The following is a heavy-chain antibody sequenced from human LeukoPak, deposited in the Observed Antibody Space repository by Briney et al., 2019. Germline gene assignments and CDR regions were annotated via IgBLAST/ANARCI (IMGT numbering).Heavy chain of an antibody. D-gene: IGHD5-18*01. J-gene: IGHJ4*02. CDR1: GGSFSGYY. Sequence: SETLSLTCAVYGGSFSGYYWSWIRQPPGKGLEWIGEINHSGSTNYNPSLKSRVTISVDTSKNQFSLKLSSVTAADTAVYYCARRGYSYGYHLFRASFGYWGQGTLVTVSS. CDR2: INHSGST. V-gene: IGHV4-34*01. CDR3: ARRGYSYGYHLFRASFGY.